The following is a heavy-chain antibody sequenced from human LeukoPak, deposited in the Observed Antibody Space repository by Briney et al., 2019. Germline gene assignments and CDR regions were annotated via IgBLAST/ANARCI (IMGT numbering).Heavy chain of an antibody. CDR1: GGTLSSYA. D-gene: IGHD1-1*01. V-gene: IGHV1-69*13. CDR2: IIPIFGTA. Sequence: GASVKVSCKASGGTLSSYAISWVRQAPGQGLEWMGGIIPIFGTANYAQKFQGRVTITADESTSTAYMELSSLRSEDTAVYYCARTSFDWNDGKPYYFDYWGQGTLVTVSS. J-gene: IGHJ4*02. CDR3: ARTSFDWNDGKPYYFDY.